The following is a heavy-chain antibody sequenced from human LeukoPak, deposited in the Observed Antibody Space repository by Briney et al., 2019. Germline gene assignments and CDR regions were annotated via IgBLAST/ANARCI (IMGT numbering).Heavy chain of an antibody. CDR2: IKQDGSEK. CDR1: GFTVSSNY. V-gene: IGHV3-7*01. J-gene: IGHJ4*02. Sequence: PGGSLRLSCAASGFTVSSNYMSWVRQAPGKGLEWVANIKQDGSEKYYVDSVKGRFTISRDNAKNSLYLQMNSLRAEDTAVYYCARIRRYCSGGSCLFDYWGQGTLVTVSS. D-gene: IGHD2-15*01. CDR3: ARIRRYCSGGSCLFDY.